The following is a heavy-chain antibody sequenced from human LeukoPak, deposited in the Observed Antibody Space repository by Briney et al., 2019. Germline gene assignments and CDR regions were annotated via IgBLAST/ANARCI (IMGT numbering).Heavy chain of an antibody. D-gene: IGHD5-18*01. CDR2: INHSGST. J-gene: IGHJ4*02. V-gene: IGHV4-34*01. Sequence: SETLSLTCAVYGGSFSGYYWSWIRQPPGKGLEWIGEINHSGSTNYNPSLKSRVTISVDTSKNQFSLKLSSVTAADTAVYYCARGSGYSYGLSGMYYWGQGTLVTVSS. CDR3: ARGSGYSYGLSGMYY. CDR1: GGSFSGYY.